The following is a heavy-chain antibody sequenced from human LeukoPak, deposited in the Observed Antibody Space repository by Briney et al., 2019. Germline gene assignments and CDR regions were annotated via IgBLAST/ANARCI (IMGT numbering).Heavy chain of an antibody. CDR2: ISWDSGSI. J-gene: IGHJ4*02. Sequence: PGGSLRLSCAASGFTFDEYTMHWVRQAPGKGLEWVSGISWDSGSIGYADSVKGRFTISRDNAKNSLYLQMNSLRAEDTALYYCAKDFSSGYYYFDYWGQGTLVTVSS. D-gene: IGHD3-22*01. CDR3: AKDFSSGYYYFDY. CDR1: GFTFDEYT. V-gene: IGHV3-9*01.